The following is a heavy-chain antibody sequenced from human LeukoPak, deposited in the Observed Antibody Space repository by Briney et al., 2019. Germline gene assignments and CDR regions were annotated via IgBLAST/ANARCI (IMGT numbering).Heavy chain of an antibody. Sequence: GGSLRLSCAASGFTFSSFGMHRVRQAPGKGLEWVAVIWYDGSGKYYIDSVKGRFTISRDNSKNTLYLQMNSLRAEDTAVYYCARDRDYNYFDYWGQGTLVTVSS. V-gene: IGHV3-33*01. J-gene: IGHJ4*02. CDR2: IWYDGSGK. CDR3: ARDRDYNYFDY. D-gene: IGHD4-11*01. CDR1: GFTFSSFG.